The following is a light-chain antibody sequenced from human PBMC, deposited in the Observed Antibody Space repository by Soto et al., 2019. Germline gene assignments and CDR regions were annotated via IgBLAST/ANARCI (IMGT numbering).Light chain of an antibody. CDR3: QQYNNWPPIT. J-gene: IGKJ5*01. CDR2: GAS. Sequence: EIVMTQSPATLSVSQGERATLSCRASQSVSSNLAWYQPTPGQATRLLIYGASTRANGIPARFSGSGSGTEFTLTISSLQSEDFAAYDCQQYNNWPPITFGQGTRLEIK. CDR1: QSVSSN. V-gene: IGKV3-15*01.